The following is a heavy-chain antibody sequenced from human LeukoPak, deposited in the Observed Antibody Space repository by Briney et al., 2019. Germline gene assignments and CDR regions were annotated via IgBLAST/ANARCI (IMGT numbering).Heavy chain of an antibody. D-gene: IGHD1-26*01. CDR3: ATDWSCDF. CDR2: ISDSGGKT. CDR1: GFTFSNSA. Sequence: GGSLRLSCAASGFTFSNSAMTWVRQAPGKGLEWVSAISDSGGKTHYADSVKGRFTISRDNSKNTLYLQMNSLIVEDTAIYDCATDWSCDFWGQGTLITVSS. J-gene: IGHJ4*02. V-gene: IGHV3-23*01.